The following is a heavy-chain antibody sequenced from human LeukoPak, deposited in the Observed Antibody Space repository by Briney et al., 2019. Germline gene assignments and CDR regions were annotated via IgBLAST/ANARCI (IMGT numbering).Heavy chain of an antibody. CDR3: ARYCSSTSCYSDY. CDR2: INPISGGT. Sequence: ASVKVSCKASGYTFTGYYMHWVRQAPGQGLEYMGRINPISGGTVYAQKFLGRVTMTRDTSITTAYMELTRLTSDDTAVYYCARYCSSTSCYSDYWGQGTLVTVSS. V-gene: IGHV1-2*06. D-gene: IGHD2-2*01. J-gene: IGHJ4*02. CDR1: GYTFTGYY.